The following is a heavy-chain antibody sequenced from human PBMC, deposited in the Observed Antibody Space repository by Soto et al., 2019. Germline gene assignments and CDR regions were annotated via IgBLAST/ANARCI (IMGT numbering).Heavy chain of an antibody. J-gene: IGHJ5*02. Sequence: QVQLQESGPGLEKPSQTLSLTCTVSGGSSSSSGYYWSWIRQHPGKGLEWIGYIYYSGSTYYNPSFKSRLAISVDTSKNQFSLNLSSVTAADTAVYYCARGKDYDFWSGYSKNWFDPWGQGTLVTVSS. CDR3: ARGKDYDFWSGYSKNWFDP. V-gene: IGHV4-31*03. CDR1: GGSSSSSGYY. D-gene: IGHD3-3*01. CDR2: IYYSGST.